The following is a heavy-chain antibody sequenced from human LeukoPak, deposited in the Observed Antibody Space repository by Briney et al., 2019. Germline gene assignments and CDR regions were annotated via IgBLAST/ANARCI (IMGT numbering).Heavy chain of an antibody. Sequence: PGGSLRLSCTASGFIFADYAMSWVRQAPGKGLEWVGFIRSKAYGGTTEYAASVKGRFTISRDDSKGIAYLQMSSLETEDTAVYYCSRAWETSGYYSGYWGQGTLVTVSS. CDR1: GFIFADYA. V-gene: IGHV3-49*04. D-gene: IGHD3-3*01. CDR3: SRAWETSGYYSGY. J-gene: IGHJ4*02. CDR2: IRSKAYGGTT.